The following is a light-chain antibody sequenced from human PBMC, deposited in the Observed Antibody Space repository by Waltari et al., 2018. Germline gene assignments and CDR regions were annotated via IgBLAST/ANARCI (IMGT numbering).Light chain of an antibody. CDR3: FSYAGVRV. Sequence: QSALTQPASVSGSPGQSITISCTGSNSDVGTYNYVSWFQQHPGKAPKLMIYDVNKRPSGGSNRFSGSKSGNTASLTISGLQAEDEADYYCFSYAGVRVFGGGTKLTVL. CDR2: DVN. V-gene: IGLV2-23*02. CDR1: NSDVGTYNY. J-gene: IGLJ3*02.